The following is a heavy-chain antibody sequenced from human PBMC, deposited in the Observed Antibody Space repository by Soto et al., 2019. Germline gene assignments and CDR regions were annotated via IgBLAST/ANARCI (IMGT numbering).Heavy chain of an antibody. CDR3: AKKPDGYGAHPYLDN. J-gene: IGHJ4*02. CDR1: GFTFSSYA. D-gene: IGHD5-18*01. V-gene: IGHV3-23*01. Sequence: GRSMRLSCAASGFTFSSYAMSWVRQAPGKGLEWVSAISGSGGSTYYADSVKGRFTISRDNSKNTLYLQLNSLRAEDTAVYYCAKKPDGYGAHPYLDNGGQGTLVTDAS. CDR2: ISGSGGST.